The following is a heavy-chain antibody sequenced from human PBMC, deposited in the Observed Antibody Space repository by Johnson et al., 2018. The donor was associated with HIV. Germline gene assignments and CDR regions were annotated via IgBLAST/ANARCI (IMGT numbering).Heavy chain of an antibody. CDR2: ISSDGSNE. CDR1: GFTFSRYA. V-gene: IGHV3-30-3*01. J-gene: IGHJ3*02. D-gene: IGHD5-18*01. Sequence: QEQLVESGGGVVQPGRSLRLSCAASGFTFSRYAMHWVRQAPGKGLEWVAVISSDGSNEYYADSVKGRFTISRDNSKNPLYLQMTSLRAEDTAVYYGARLPSGYSRDAFDIWGEGTMVTVSS. CDR3: ARLPSGYSRDAFDI.